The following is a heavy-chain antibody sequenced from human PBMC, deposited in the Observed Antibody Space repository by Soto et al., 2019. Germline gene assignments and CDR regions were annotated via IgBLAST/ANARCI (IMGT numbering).Heavy chain of an antibody. Sequence: SETLSLTCGVYDGSFSNNYWTWFRQPPGKGLEWIGEISPSGTTKYIPPLKSRVTISLDTSKMHSSLKVTSVAAADTAVYYCATSLWFGTQPEIWGQGTLVTVSS. CDR3: ATSLWFGTQPEI. CDR1: DGSFSNNY. V-gene: IGHV4-34*01. D-gene: IGHD3-10*01. CDR2: ISPSGTT. J-gene: IGHJ4*02.